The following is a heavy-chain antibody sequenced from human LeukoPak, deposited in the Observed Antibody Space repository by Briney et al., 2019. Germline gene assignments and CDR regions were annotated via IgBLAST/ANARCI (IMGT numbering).Heavy chain of an antibody. V-gene: IGHV3-23*01. CDR2: ISGSGGNT. Sequence: PGGSLRLSCAASGFTFSSYAMSWVRQAPGKGLEWVSGISGSGGNTYYVDSAKGRFTISRDNSRNTLYLQMNNLRAEDAAVYYCAKDALISYRGAWSQSDYWGQGTLVTVSS. D-gene: IGHD2/OR15-2a*01. J-gene: IGHJ4*02. CDR1: GFTFSSYA. CDR3: AKDALISYRGAWSQSDY.